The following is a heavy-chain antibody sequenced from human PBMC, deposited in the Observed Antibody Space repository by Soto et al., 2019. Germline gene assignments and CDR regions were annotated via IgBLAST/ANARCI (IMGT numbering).Heavy chain of an antibody. Sequence: ASVKVSCKASGYTFTSYGISWARQAPGQGLEWMGWISAYNGNTNYAQKLQGRVTMTTDTSTSTAYMELRSLRSDDTAVYYCARDLDPYYDILTGHPGPPDFDYWGQGTLVTVSS. CDR1: GYTFTSYG. CDR3: ARDLDPYYDILTGHPGPPDFDY. D-gene: IGHD3-9*01. CDR2: ISAYNGNT. V-gene: IGHV1-18*01. J-gene: IGHJ4*02.